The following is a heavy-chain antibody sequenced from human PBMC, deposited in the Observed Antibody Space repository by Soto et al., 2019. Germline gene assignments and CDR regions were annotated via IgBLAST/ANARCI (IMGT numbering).Heavy chain of an antibody. CDR3: AGSSGWYSFDY. J-gene: IGHJ4*02. V-gene: IGHV4-4*02. CDR2: TYHSGNT. D-gene: IGHD6-13*01. Sequence: QVQLQESGPGLVKPSGTLSLTCAVSGGSISSSNWWIWVRQPPGKGLEWVGETYHSGNTYYNPSLKSRVSMSTDVSKNQFSLRLRSVTAADTAVYYCAGSSGWYSFDYWGQGTLVTVSS. CDR1: GGSISSSNW.